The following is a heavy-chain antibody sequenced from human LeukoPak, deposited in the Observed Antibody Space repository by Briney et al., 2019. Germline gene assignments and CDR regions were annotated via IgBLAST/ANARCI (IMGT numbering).Heavy chain of an antibody. Sequence: GWSLRLSCTTSGFNFGDHAMTWVRQAPGKGLEWVGFIRSKAYRGTTEYAASGKGRFTISRDDSKSVVYLQMNSLKSEDTAVYYCSRGPIQLWVHNGVDVWGQGTTVTVSS. D-gene: IGHD5-18*01. CDR3: SRGPIQLWVHNGVDV. CDR1: GFNFGDHA. CDR2: IRSKAYRGTT. J-gene: IGHJ6*02. V-gene: IGHV3-49*04.